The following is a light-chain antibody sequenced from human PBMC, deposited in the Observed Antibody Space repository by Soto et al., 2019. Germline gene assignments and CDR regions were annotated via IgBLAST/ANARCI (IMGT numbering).Light chain of an antibody. CDR3: QQSYSTPIT. Sequence: DIQMTQSPSSLSASVGDRVTITCRASQSISSYLNWYQQKPGKAPKLLIYAASSLQSGVPSRFSGSGSWTDFTRTISSLQPEDFATYYCQQSYSTPITFGQGTRLEIK. CDR1: QSISSY. CDR2: AAS. V-gene: IGKV1-39*01. J-gene: IGKJ5*01.